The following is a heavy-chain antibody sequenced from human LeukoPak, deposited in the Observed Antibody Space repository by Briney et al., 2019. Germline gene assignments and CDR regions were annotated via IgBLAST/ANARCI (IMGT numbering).Heavy chain of an antibody. CDR1: GFTFSSYA. CDR2: ISSSSSYI. J-gene: IGHJ3*02. Sequence: PGGSLRLSCAASGFTFSSYAMHWVRQAPGKGLEWVSSISSSSSYIYYADSVKGRFTIFRDNGKNSLYLQMNSLRAEDTAVYYCARGSLDAFDIWGQGTMVTVSS. V-gene: IGHV3-21*01. D-gene: IGHD6-6*01. CDR3: ARGSLDAFDI.